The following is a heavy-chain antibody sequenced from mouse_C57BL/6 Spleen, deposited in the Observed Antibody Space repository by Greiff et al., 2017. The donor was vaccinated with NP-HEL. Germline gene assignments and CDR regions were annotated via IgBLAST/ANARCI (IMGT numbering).Heavy chain of an antibody. Sequence: VQLQQSGAELVKPGASVKISCKASGYAFSSYWMNWVKQRPGTGLEWIGQIYPGDGDTNYNGKFKGKATLTADKSSSTAYMQLSSLTSEDAAVYFCARSPVTYFDYWGQGTTLTVSS. V-gene: IGHV1-80*01. J-gene: IGHJ2*01. CDR1: GYAFSSYW. D-gene: IGHD2-13*01. CDR2: IYPGDGDT. CDR3: ARSPVTYFDY.